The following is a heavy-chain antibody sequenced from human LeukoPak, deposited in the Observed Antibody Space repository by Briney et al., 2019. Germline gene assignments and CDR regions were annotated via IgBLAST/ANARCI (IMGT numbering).Heavy chain of an antibody. J-gene: IGHJ4*02. CDR2: IFYTGNT. Sequence: SETLSLTCTVSGGSITSSNYYWGWIRQPPGKGLEWIGSIFYTGNTHYNPSLESRVTIFVDTSKNQFSLRLTSVTAADTAVYYCARLPAGYTIDYWGQGTLVTVSS. D-gene: IGHD6-13*01. CDR3: ARLPAGYTIDY. CDR1: GGSITSSNYY. V-gene: IGHV4-39*01.